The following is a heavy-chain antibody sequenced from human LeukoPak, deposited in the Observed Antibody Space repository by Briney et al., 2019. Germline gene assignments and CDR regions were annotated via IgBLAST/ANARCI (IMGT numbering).Heavy chain of an antibody. CDR2: ISSSSSYI. CDR1: GFTFSSYS. CDR3: ARRATTERGHSYGLDF. V-gene: IGHV3-21*01. J-gene: IGHJ4*02. D-gene: IGHD5-18*01. Sequence: GGSLRLSCAASGFTFSSYSMNWVRQAPGKGLEWVSSISSSSSYIYSADSVKGRFTISRDNAKNSLYLQMNSLRVEDTAMYYCARRATTERGHSYGLDFWGQGTLVTVSS.